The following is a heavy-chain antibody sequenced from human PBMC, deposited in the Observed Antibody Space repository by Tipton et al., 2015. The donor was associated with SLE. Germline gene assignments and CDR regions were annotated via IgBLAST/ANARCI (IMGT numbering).Heavy chain of an antibody. CDR1: GGSIGSHY. CDR2: FFHSGIT. D-gene: IGHD6-13*01. Sequence: TLSLTCTVSGGSIGSHYWTWIRQPPGKGLEWIGYFFHSGITNYNPALKSRVTISMDTSKNQFSLRLSSVTTADTAVYYCAAATGNFDSWGQGTLVTVSS. V-gene: IGHV4-59*11. J-gene: IGHJ4*02. CDR3: AAATGNFDS.